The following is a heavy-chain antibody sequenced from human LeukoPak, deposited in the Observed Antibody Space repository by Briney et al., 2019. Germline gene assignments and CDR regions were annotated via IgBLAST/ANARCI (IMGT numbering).Heavy chain of an antibody. D-gene: IGHD3-3*01. CDR1: GGSFSDFY. Sequence: SETLSLTCAVYGGSFSDFYWSWIRQPPGKGLEWVGEINHSGSTNYNPSLKSRVTISLDTSKNQFSLKLSSVTAADTAVYYCARDWTRFLEWLSYMDVWGKGTTVTVSS. CDR2: INHSGST. CDR3: ARDWTRFLEWLSYMDV. V-gene: IGHV4-34*01. J-gene: IGHJ6*03.